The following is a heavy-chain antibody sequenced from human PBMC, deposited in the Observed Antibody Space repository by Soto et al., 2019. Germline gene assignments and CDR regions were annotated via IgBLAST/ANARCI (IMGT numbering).Heavy chain of an antibody. V-gene: IGHV3-21*01. CDR1: GFTCSSYS. D-gene: IGHD2-15*01. CDR2: ISSISSFI. Sequence: GGSLRLSCAASGFTCSSYSMTWVRQAPGKGLEWVSSISSISSFIYYADSVEGRCTISRDNAKNSLYLQLNSLRAEDTAIYYCARATCSGGTCPFDSWGQGTLVTVSS. J-gene: IGHJ4*02. CDR3: ARATCSGGTCPFDS.